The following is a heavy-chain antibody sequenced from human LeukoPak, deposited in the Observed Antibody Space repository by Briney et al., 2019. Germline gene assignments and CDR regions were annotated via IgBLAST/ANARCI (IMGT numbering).Heavy chain of an antibody. Sequence: SETLSLTCTVSGGSISSYYWSWIRQPPGKGLEWIGYFQYSGSTNYNPSLKSRVTISVDTSKNQFSLKLSSVTTADTAMYYCARTVRSDYVDYWGQGTLVTVSS. CDR3: ARTVRSDYVDY. CDR2: FQYSGST. J-gene: IGHJ4*02. D-gene: IGHD4-17*01. V-gene: IGHV4-59*01. CDR1: GGSISSYY.